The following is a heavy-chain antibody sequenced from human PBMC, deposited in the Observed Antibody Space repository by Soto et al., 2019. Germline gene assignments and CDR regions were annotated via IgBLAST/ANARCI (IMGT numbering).Heavy chain of an antibody. V-gene: IGHV4-34*01. CDR2: INHSGST. Sequence: PSETLSLTCAVYGGSFSGYYWSWIRQPPGKGLEWIGEINHSGSTNYNPSLKRRVTISVDTSENQFSLKITSATAADTAMYYCAKHPARSATSFYGMDVWGHGTTVTVSS. CDR1: GGSFSGYY. CDR3: AKHPARSATSFYGMDV. J-gene: IGHJ6*02.